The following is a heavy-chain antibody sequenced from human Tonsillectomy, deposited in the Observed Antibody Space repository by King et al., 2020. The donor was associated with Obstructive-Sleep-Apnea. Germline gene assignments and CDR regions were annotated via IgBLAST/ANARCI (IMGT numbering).Heavy chain of an antibody. Sequence: QLVQSGAEVKKPGESLKISCKGSGYSFATYWIGWVRQMPGKGLEWMGIIYPGDSDTRYSPSFQGQVTISADKSISPAFLQWGSLKASDTAMYYCARHLISGSSPRFDYWGQGTLVTVSS. CDR2: IYPGDSDT. CDR3: ARHLISGSSPRFDY. CDR1: GYSFATYW. V-gene: IGHV5-51*01. J-gene: IGHJ4*02. D-gene: IGHD3-10*01.